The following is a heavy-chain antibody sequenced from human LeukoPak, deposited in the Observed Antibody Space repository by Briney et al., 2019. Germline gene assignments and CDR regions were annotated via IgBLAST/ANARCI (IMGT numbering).Heavy chain of an antibody. J-gene: IGHJ4*02. V-gene: IGHV1-2*02. Sequence: GASVKVSCKASGYTFTGYYMHWVRQAPGQGLEWMGWINPNSGGTNYAQKFQGRVTMTRDTSISTAYMELSRLRSDDTAVYYCARDWRMMYCSGGSCYGLDYWGQGTLAAVSS. CDR3: ARDWRMMYCSGGSCYGLDY. D-gene: IGHD2-15*01. CDR1: GYTFTGYY. CDR2: INPNSGGT.